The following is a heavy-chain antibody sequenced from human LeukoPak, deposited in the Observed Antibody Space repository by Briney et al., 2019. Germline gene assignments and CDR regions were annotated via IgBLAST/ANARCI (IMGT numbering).Heavy chain of an antibody. D-gene: IGHD2-15*01. Sequence: PSETLSLTCTVSGGSISSSSYYWGWIRQPPGKGLEWIGSIYYSGSTYYNPSLQSRVTISVDTSKNQFSLKLSSVTAADTAVYYCARVCSGGSCYSDAFDIWGQGTMVTVSS. V-gene: IGHV4-39*01. CDR2: IYYSGST. J-gene: IGHJ3*02. CDR1: GGSISSSSYY. CDR3: ARVCSGGSCYSDAFDI.